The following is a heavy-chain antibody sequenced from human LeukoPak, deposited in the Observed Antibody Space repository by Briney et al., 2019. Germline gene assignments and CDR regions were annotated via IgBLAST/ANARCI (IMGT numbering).Heavy chain of an antibody. CDR1: RGTFSSYA. Sequence: SVKVSCKASRGTFSSYAISWVRQAPGQGLEWMGGIIPIFGTANYAQKFQGRVTITADESTSTAYMELSSLRSEDTAVYYCARAITMVRGVKSYYYYYMDVWGKGTTVTVSS. J-gene: IGHJ6*03. CDR3: ARAITMVRGVKSYYYYYMDV. CDR2: IIPIFGTA. D-gene: IGHD3-10*01. V-gene: IGHV1-69*01.